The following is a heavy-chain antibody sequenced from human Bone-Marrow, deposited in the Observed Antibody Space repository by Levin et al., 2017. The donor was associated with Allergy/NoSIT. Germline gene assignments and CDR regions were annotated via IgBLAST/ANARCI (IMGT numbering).Heavy chain of an antibody. Sequence: PGESLKISCKASGYTFTNFGITWVRQAPGKGLEWMGWISTYSRDTHYAQKFQDRVTMTTDTSTSTAYMDLRSLRSDDTAVYYCAREEVQSFDYWGQGTLVIVS. J-gene: IGHJ4*02. CDR1: GYTFTNFG. V-gene: IGHV1-18*01. CDR3: AREEVQSFDY. CDR2: ISTYSRDT.